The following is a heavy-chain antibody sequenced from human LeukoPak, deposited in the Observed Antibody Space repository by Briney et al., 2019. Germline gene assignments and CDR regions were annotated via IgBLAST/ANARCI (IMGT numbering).Heavy chain of an antibody. CDR2: IYYSGST. J-gene: IGHJ4*02. Sequence: SETLSLTCTVSGGSISSYYWSWIRQPPGKGLEWIGYIYYSGSTNYNPSPKSRVTISVDTSKNQFSLKLSSVTAADTAVYYCARGGDGYNPPNYWGQGTLVTVSS. D-gene: IGHD5-24*01. V-gene: IGHV4-59*01. CDR3: ARGGDGYNPPNY. CDR1: GGSISSYY.